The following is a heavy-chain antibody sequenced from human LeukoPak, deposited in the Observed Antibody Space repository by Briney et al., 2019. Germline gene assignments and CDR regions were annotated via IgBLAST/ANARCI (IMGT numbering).Heavy chain of an antibody. CDR1: GFSLPTPGVA. CDR3: VHWLYSNWYFDI. V-gene: IGHV2-5*01. Sequence: SGPTLVHPPQTLTLTCNFSGFSLPTPGVAVGWIRQPPGKALDWLALIYWNDETRYSPSLKSRLSINKDTSKNQVVLTLTNMESVDTATYFCVHWLYSNWYFDIWGRGTLVTVSS. J-gene: IGHJ2*01. CDR2: IYWNDET. D-gene: IGHD5-12*01.